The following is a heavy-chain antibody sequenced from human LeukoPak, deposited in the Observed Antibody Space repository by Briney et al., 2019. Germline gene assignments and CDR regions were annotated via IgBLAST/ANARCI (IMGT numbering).Heavy chain of an antibody. Sequence: SETLSLTCTVSAGSISSSSNYWGWIRQPPGKGLEWIGSIYYSGSTYYNPSLKSRVTISVDTSKNQFSLKLSSVTAADTAVYYCARRGSSGSYSEGASDIWGPGTMVTVSS. CDR2: IYYSGST. J-gene: IGHJ3*02. CDR1: AGSISSSSNY. V-gene: IGHV4-39*01. CDR3: ARRGSSGSYSEGASDI. D-gene: IGHD1-26*01.